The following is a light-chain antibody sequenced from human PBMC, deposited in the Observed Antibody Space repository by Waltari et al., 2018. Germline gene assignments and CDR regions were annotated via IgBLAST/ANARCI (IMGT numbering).Light chain of an antibody. CDR3: QAWDSSTVV. CDR1: KLGDKY. V-gene: IGLV3-1*01. J-gene: IGLJ2*01. Sequence: SYELTQPPSVSVSPGQTASITCSGDKLGDKYASWYQQKPGQSPVLVIYQHSRRPSGFPERFSGSNSGNTATLTISGTQAMDEADYSCQAWDSSTVVFGGGTKLTVL. CDR2: QHS.